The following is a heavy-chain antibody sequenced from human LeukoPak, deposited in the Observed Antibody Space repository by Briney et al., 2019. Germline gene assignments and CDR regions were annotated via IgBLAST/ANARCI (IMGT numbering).Heavy chain of an antibody. Sequence: GGSLRLSCAASGFTFSNYWMNWVRQAPGKGLEWVANIKRDGSEKYYVDSVKGRFTISRDNAKNLLYLQMNSLRAEDTAVNYCVKTAYGDYGYFDYWGQGTLVTVSS. J-gene: IGHJ4*02. D-gene: IGHD4-17*01. CDR2: IKRDGSEK. V-gene: IGHV3-7*03. CDR3: VKTAYGDYGYFDY. CDR1: GFTFSNYW.